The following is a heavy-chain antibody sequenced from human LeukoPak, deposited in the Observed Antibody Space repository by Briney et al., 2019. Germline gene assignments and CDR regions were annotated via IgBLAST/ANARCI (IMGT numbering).Heavy chain of an antibody. J-gene: IGHJ4*02. CDR2: ISDSGAKT. Sequence: GGSLRLSCAASGFTFSNSAMSWVRQTPSKGLEWVSAISDSGAKTYYRDSVKGRFIISRDNSKSTLYLQMNSLRAEDTALYYCAKDRLVHDSWGQGTLVTVSS. CDR1: GFTFSNSA. CDR3: AKDRLVHDS. D-gene: IGHD6-13*01. V-gene: IGHV3-23*01.